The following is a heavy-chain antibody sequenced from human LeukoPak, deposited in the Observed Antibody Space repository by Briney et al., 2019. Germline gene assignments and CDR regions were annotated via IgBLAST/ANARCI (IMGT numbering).Heavy chain of an antibody. D-gene: IGHD2-15*01. V-gene: IGHV3-30*14. Sequence: GGSLRLSCAASGFTFSSYAMHWVRQAPGKGLEWVAVISYDGSNKYYADSVKGRFTISRDNSKNTLYLQMNSLRAEDTAVYYCARETCSGGSCHIDYWGQGTLVTVSS. J-gene: IGHJ4*02. CDR3: ARETCSGGSCHIDY. CDR2: ISYDGSNK. CDR1: GFTFSSYA.